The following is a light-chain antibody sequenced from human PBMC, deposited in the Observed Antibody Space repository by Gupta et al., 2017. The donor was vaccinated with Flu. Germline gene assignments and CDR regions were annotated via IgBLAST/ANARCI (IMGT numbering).Light chain of an antibody. V-gene: IGKV3-11*01. CDR2: DAS. Sequence: EIVLTQSPATLSLSPGERTTLSCTASQSVSGYLAWYQQRPGQAPRLLINDASSRSVGAPARCRGSGCGTDFTLTISSLEPEDVAVYYCQHRSNWPPFTFGPGTKVDIK. CDR3: QHRSNWPPFT. CDR1: QSVSGY. J-gene: IGKJ3*01.